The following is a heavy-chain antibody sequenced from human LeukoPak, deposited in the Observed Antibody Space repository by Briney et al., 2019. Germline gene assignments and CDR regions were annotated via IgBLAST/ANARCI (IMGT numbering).Heavy chain of an antibody. CDR2: ISGGGDIT. V-gene: IGHV3-23*01. CDR3: VREDTPATANY. J-gene: IGHJ4*02. CDR1: GFTFSSYA. Sequence: GGSLRLSCAASGFTFSSYAMSWVRQTAGKGLEWVSAISGGGDITYYADSVKGRFTISRDNSKDTLFLQMHSLRPGDTAVYYCVREDTPATANYWGQGTLVTISS. D-gene: IGHD2-21*02.